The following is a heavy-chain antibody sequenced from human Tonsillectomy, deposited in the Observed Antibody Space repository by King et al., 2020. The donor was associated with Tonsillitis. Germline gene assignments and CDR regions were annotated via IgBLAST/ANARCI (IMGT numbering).Heavy chain of an antibody. Sequence: VQLQQWGAGLLKPSETLSLTCAVYGGSFSGYYWSWIRQPPGKGLEWIGEINHSGSTNYNPSLKSRVTISVDTSKNQFSLKLSSVTAADTAVYYCAREKALGYCSGGSCYRDGMDVWGQGTTVTVSS. V-gene: IGHV4-34*01. CDR3: AREKALGYCSGGSCYRDGMDV. CDR2: INHSGST. J-gene: IGHJ6*02. D-gene: IGHD2-15*01. CDR1: GGSFSGYY.